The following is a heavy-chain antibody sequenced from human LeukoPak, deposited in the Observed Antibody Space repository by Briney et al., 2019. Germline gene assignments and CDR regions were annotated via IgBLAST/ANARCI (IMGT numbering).Heavy chain of an antibody. CDR3: ASKAVAGFDAFDI. V-gene: IGHV5-51*01. D-gene: IGHD6-19*01. J-gene: IGHJ3*02. Sequence: GESLKISCQGSGYSFTSYWIGWVRQMPGKGLEWMGIIYPGDSDTRYSPSFQGQVTISADKSISTAYLQWSSLKASDTAMYYCASKAVAGFDAFDIWGQGTMVTVSS. CDR2: IYPGDSDT. CDR1: GYSFTSYW.